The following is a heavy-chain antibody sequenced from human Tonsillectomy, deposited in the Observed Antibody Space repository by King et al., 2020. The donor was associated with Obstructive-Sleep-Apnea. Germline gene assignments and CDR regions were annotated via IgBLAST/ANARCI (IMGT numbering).Heavy chain of an antibody. V-gene: IGHV1-18*01. D-gene: IGHD6-6*01. CDR2: ISANNGNT. Sequence: QLVQSGAEVKKPGASVKVSCKTSGYTFTNFGISWVRQAPGQGLEWMGWISANNGNTNYAQKFQGRVTMTTETSTSTAYMELRSLTSDDTAVYYCARSSDTPGGRSKAASTGAPWGQGTLVTVSS. CDR1: GYTFTNFG. J-gene: IGHJ5*02. CDR3: ARSSDTPGGRSKAASTGAP.